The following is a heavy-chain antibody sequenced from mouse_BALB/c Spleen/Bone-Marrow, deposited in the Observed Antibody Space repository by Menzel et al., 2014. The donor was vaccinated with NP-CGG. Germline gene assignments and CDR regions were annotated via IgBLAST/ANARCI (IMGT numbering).Heavy chain of an antibody. V-gene: IGHV3-8*02. CDR2: ISYSGNT. CDR1: GDSITNAY. J-gene: IGHJ2*01. D-gene: IGHD3-3*01. CDR3: ARGTGYYFDY. Sequence: EVQGMESGPSLVKPSQTLSLTCSVTGDSITNAYWNWIRKFPGNKIDYMGYISYSGNTYYNPSLKSRISITRDTSKNQFYLQLNSVTTEDTATYFCARGTGYYFDYWGQGTTLTVSS.